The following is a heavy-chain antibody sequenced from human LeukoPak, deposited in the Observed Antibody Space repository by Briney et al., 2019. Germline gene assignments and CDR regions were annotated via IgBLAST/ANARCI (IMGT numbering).Heavy chain of an antibody. CDR2: INPNSGGT. CDR3: ARGLPELNLIWSGYLTQAYYFDY. Sequence: ASVKVSCKASGFTFTGYYMHWVRQAPGQGLEWMGWINPNSGGTNYAQKFQGRVTMTRDTSITTAYMELTSLRSDDTAVYYCARGLPELNLIWSGYLTQAYYFDYWGQGTLVTVSS. D-gene: IGHD3-3*01. V-gene: IGHV1-2*02. CDR1: GFTFTGYY. J-gene: IGHJ4*02.